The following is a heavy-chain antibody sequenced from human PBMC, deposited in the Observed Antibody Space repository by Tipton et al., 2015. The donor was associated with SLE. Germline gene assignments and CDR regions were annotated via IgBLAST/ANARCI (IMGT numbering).Heavy chain of an antibody. CDR3: ARVGYDFWGLDG. Sequence: QVQLVQSGAEVKTPGASVKVSCKPSGYTFVAYSMHWVRQAPGQGLEWIGLIHPSGGGTNYAPKFQGRVTLTRDTSISTAYMELTRLRSDDTAVYYCARVGYDFWGLDGWGEGTTVTVSS. CDR1: GYTFVAYS. J-gene: IGHJ6*04. CDR2: IHPSGGGT. D-gene: IGHD3-3*01. V-gene: IGHV1-2*02.